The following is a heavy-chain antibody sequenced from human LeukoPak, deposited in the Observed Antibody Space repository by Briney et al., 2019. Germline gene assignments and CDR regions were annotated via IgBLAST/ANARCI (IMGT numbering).Heavy chain of an antibody. CDR1: GFTFSSYG. V-gene: IGHV3-30*18. J-gene: IGHJ4*02. D-gene: IGHD2-15*01. CDR3: AKSGYCSGGSCYPFDY. CDR2: ISYDGSNK. Sequence: GGSLRLSCAASGFTFSSYGMHWVRQAPGKGLEWVAVISYDGSNKYYADSVKGRFTISRDNSKNTLYLQMNSLRAEDTAVYYCAKSGYCSGGSCYPFDYWGQGTLVTVSS.